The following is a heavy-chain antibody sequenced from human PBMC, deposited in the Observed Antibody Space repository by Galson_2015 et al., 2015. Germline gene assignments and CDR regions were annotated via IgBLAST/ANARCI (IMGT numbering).Heavy chain of an antibody. CDR1: GFTFSSYE. J-gene: IGHJ4*02. D-gene: IGHD6-6*01. CDR2: ISSSGSTI. V-gene: IGHV3-48*03. Sequence: SLRLSCAASGFTFSSYEMNWVRQAPGKGLEWVSYISSSGSTIYYADSVKGRFTISRDNDKNSLHLQMNSLRAEDTAVYYCARDGAAQIKGDYWGQGTLVTVSS. CDR3: ARDGAAQIKGDY.